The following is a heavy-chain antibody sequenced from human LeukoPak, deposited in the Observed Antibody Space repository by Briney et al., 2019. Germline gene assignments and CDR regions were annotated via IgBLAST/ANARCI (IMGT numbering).Heavy chain of an antibody. V-gene: IGHV4-34*01. CDR3: ARKKRDGYNPSYFDY. Sequence: SETLSLTCAVYGGSFSGYYWSWIRQPPGKGLEWIGEINHSGSTNYNPSLKSRVTISVDTSKNQFSLKLSSVTAADTAVYYCARKKRDGYNPSYFDYWGQGTLVTVSS. D-gene: IGHD5-24*01. CDR2: INHSGST. CDR1: GGSFSGYY. J-gene: IGHJ4*02.